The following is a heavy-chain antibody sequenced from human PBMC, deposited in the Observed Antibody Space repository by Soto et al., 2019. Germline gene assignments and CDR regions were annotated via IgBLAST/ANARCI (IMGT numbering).Heavy chain of an antibody. D-gene: IGHD6-6*01. CDR1: GGTFSSYA. CDR2: IIPIFGTA. V-gene: IGHV1-69*12. CDR3: ASPIPIAARHDYGMDV. Sequence: QVQLVQSGAEVKKPGSSVKVSCKASGGTFSSYAISWVRQAPGQGLEWMGGIIPIFGTANYAQKFQGRVTITADESTSTAYMELSSLRSEATAVYYCASPIPIAARHDYGMDVWGQGTTVTVSS. J-gene: IGHJ6*02.